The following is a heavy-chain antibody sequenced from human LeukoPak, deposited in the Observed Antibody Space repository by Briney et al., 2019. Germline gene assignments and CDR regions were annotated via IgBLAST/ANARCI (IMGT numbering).Heavy chain of an antibody. CDR1: GFTFSSYG. D-gene: IGHD3-22*01. CDR2: ISYDGSNK. Sequence: GRSLRLSCAASGFTFSSYGMHWVRQAPGKGLEWVAVISYDGSNKYYADSVKGRFTISRDNSKNTLYLQMNSLRAEDTAVYYCARDRSGYYSYFDYWGQGTLVTVSS. CDR3: ARDRSGYYSYFDY. V-gene: IGHV3-30*03. J-gene: IGHJ4*02.